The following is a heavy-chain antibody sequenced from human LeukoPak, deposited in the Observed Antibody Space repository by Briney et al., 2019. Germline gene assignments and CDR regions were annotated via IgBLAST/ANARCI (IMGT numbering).Heavy chain of an antibody. CDR3: ARSDVVVVPAVQPWFWFDP. V-gene: IGHV4-59*11. CDR1: GGSISSHY. Sequence: SETLSLTCTVSGGSISSHYWSWIRQPPGKGLEWIGYIYYSGSTNYNPSLKSRVTISVDTSKNQFSLKLSSVTAADMAVYYCARSDVVVVPAVQPWFWFDPWGQGTLVTVSS. D-gene: IGHD2-2*01. CDR2: IYYSGST. J-gene: IGHJ5*02.